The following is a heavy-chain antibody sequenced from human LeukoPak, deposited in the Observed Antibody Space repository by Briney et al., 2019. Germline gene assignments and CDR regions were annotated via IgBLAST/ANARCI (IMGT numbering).Heavy chain of an antibody. D-gene: IGHD4-17*01. CDR2: INPNSGGT. CDR1: GYTFTGYY. Sequence: ASVKVSCKASGYTFTGYYMHWVRQAPGQGLEWMGWINPNSGGTNYAQKFQGRVTMTRDTSISTAYMELSRLRSDDTAVYYCARDPSVTTPSRFDYWGQGTLVTVSS. CDR3: ARDPSVTTPSRFDY. V-gene: IGHV1-2*02. J-gene: IGHJ4*02.